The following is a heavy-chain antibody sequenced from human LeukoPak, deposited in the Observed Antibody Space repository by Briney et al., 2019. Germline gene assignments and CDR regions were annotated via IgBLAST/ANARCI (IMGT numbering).Heavy chain of an antibody. D-gene: IGHD3-10*01. V-gene: IGHV3-21*01. J-gene: IGHJ6*03. CDR3: ARGGPGNYYYYMDV. CDR1: GFTFSSYT. CDR2: ISSTGTYK. Sequence: GGSLRLSCAASGFTFSSYTMNWVRQAPGKGLEWVSSISSTGTYKYYADSVKGRFTISRDNAKNSLYLQMNSLRAEDTAVYYCARGGPGNYYYYMDVWGKGTTVTASS.